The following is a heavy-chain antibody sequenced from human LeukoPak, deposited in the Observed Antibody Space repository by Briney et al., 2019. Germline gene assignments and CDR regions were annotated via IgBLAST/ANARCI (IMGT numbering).Heavy chain of an antibody. CDR1: GFTFSSYS. V-gene: IGHV3-21*01. Sequence: GGSLRLSCAASGFTFSSYSMNWVRQAPGKGLEWVSSISSSSSYIYYADSVKGRFTISRDNAKNSLYPQMNSLRAEDTAVYYCARGLVMITFGGVIADNWFDPWGQGTLVTVSS. J-gene: IGHJ5*02. CDR2: ISSSSSYI. CDR3: ARGLVMITFGGVIADNWFDP. D-gene: IGHD3-16*02.